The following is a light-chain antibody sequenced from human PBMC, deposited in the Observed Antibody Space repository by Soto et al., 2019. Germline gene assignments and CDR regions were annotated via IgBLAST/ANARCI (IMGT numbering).Light chain of an antibody. CDR3: QQYGSSPKT. CDR2: DAS. J-gene: IGKJ1*01. Sequence: QMAQTPSSLSASVGDRFTITCLSSQGISSWLAWYQQKPGKAPKLLIYDASSLESGVPSRFSGSGSGTEFTLTISSLQPDDFAVYYCQQYGSSPKTFGQGTMAAIK. CDR1: QGISSW. V-gene: IGKV1-5*01.